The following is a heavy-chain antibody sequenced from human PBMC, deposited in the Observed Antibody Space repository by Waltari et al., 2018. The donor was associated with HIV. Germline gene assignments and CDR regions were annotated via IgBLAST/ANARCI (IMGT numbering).Heavy chain of an antibody. CDR3: ARGEDVSLTHLPPGFRLEF. Sequence: QTLLVQSESEVRAPGASVVLSCKASGDRFSNYFLYWLRQAPGQGLEWMGRINPDTGETTYSQTFRTRVTMTRDTSSASTYMEMTRLTAADTATYSCARGEDVSLTHLPPGFRLEFWGKGSLVSVSS. D-gene: IGHD3-16*01. J-gene: IGHJ4*02. CDR2: INPDTGET. V-gene: IGHV1-2*06. CDR1: GDRFSNYF.